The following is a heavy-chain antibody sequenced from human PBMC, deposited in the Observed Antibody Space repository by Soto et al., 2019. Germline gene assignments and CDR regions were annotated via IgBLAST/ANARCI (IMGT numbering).Heavy chain of an antibody. J-gene: IGHJ2*01. CDR1: GFTFSTYW. V-gene: IGHV3-7*05. CDR3: AREAQGVPPKDGSGHWLRYFDL. D-gene: IGHD6-19*01. CDR2: IQQDGGDK. Sequence: EVQLVESGGGLVQPGGSLRLSCAASGFTFSTYWMSWLRQAPGKGLEWVANIQQDGGDKYHVDSVKGRFTISRDNAKNTLYVQMSSLRTEDTAVYYCAREAQGVPPKDGSGHWLRYFDLWGRGTLVTVSS.